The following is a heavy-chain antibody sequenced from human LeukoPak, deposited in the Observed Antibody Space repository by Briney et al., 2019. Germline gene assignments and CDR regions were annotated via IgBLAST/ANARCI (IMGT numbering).Heavy chain of an antibody. CDR3: ARDVLCSSTSCYTGDYFDY. D-gene: IGHD2-2*02. J-gene: IGHJ4*02. CDR2: IFSGGAT. CDR1: GFIVSGNY. V-gene: IGHV3-53*01. Sequence: GGSLRLSCAASGFIVSGNYMSWVRQAPGKGLEWVSVIFSGGATYHADSVKGRFTISRDNAKNSLYLQMDSLRAEDTAVYYCARDVLCSSTSCYTGDYFDYWGRGTLVTVSS.